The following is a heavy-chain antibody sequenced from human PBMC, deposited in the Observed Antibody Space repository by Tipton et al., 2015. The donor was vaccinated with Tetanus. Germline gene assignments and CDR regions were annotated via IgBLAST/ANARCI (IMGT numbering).Heavy chain of an antibody. D-gene: IGHD1-26*01. J-gene: IGHJ4*02. CDR1: GVSISGGRYY. V-gene: IGHV4-31*03. Sequence: LSLTCTVSGVSISGGRYYWSWIRQRPGKGLEWIGDIYSSGSTYTDPSLKGRVTISVDTSENQFSLRLNSVTAADTAVYYCARDQARGARGWNYFDFWGLGTLVTVSS. CDR2: IYSSGST. CDR3: ARDQARGARGWNYFDF.